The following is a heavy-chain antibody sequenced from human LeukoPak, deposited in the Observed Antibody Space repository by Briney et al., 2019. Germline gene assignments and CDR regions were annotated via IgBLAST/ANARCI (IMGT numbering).Heavy chain of an antibody. CDR1: GFTFSSYS. V-gene: IGHV3-21*06. CDR2: ISSSSSYI. D-gene: IGHD3-22*01. CDR3: ARVPPGYDSSGYYYQYFQH. Sequence: GGSLRLSCAASGFTFSSYSMNWVRQAPGKGLEWVSSISSSSSYIYYADSVKGRFTISRDNSKNSLYLQLNSLRAEDTAIYFCARVPPGYDSSGYYYQYFQHWGQGTLVTVSS. J-gene: IGHJ1*01.